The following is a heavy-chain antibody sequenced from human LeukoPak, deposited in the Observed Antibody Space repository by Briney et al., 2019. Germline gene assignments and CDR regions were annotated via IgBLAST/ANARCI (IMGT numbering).Heavy chain of an antibody. CDR2: ISSDSITM. CDR1: GFTFSSYS. V-gene: IGHV3-48*04. J-gene: IGHJ4*02. D-gene: IGHD2-2*02. CDR3: GRGFSIVPAGIPDY. Sequence: GGSLRLSCAASGFTFSSYSMNWVRLAPGRGLEWVSYISSDSITMYYADSVKGRFTISRDNAKNSLYLQMSSLRAEDTAVYYCGRGFSIVPAGIPDYWGLGTLVTVSS.